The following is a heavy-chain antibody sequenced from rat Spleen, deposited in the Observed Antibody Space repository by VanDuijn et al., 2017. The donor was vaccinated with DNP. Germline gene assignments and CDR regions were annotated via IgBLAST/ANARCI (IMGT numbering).Heavy chain of an antibody. V-gene: IGHV5-7*01. J-gene: IGHJ1*01. CDR3: ARHYGGYSCYWYFDF. Sequence: EVQLVESGGGLVQPGRSLKLSCVASGFTFSDYNMAWVRQAPKKGLEWVATISYDGSSTYYRDSVKGRFTISRDNAKSTLYLQIDSLRSEDTATYYCARHYGGYSCYWYFDFWGPGTMVTVSS. CDR1: GFTFSDYN. D-gene: IGHD1-11*01. CDR2: ISYDGSST.